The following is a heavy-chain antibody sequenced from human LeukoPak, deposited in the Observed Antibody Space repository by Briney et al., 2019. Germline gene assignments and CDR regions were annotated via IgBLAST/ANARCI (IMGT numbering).Heavy chain of an antibody. CDR2: MNPNSGNT. CDR1: GYTFTSYD. J-gene: IGHJ4*02. V-gene: IGHV1-8*01. Sequence: ASVKVSCKASGYTFTSYDINWVRQATGQGLEWMGRMNPNSGNTGYAQKFQGRVTMTRNTSISTAYMELSSLRSEDTAVYYCARGHYYDSSAPGGLDYWGQGTLVTVSS. CDR3: ARGHYYDSSAPGGLDY. D-gene: IGHD3-22*01.